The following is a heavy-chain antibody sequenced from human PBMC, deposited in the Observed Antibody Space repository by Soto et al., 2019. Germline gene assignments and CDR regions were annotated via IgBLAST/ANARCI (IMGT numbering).Heavy chain of an antibody. V-gene: IGHV4-31*03. D-gene: IGHD3-10*01. CDR1: GGSISSGGYY. CDR3: ARGRCITMVRGVITPLGWFDP. Sequence: SETLSLTCTVSGGSISSGGYYWSWIRQHPGKGLEWIGYIYYSGSTYYNPSLKSRVTISVDTSKNQFSLKLSSVTAADTAVYYCARGRCITMVRGVITPLGWFDPWGQGTLVTVSS. J-gene: IGHJ5*02. CDR2: IYYSGST.